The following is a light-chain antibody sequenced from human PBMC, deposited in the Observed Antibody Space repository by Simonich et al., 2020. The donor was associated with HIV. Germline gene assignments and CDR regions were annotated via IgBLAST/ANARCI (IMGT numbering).Light chain of an antibody. J-gene: IGLJ2*01. CDR2: DVS. CDR1: SSDVGGYNY. CDR3: SSYTSSSTVV. Sequence: QSALTQPASVSGSPGQSITISCTGTSSDVGGYNYDSWYQQHPGKVPKLMIYDVSNRPSGVSNRFSGYKSGNTASLTISGLQAEDEGDYYCSSYTSSSTVVFGGGTKLTVL. V-gene: IGLV2-14*03.